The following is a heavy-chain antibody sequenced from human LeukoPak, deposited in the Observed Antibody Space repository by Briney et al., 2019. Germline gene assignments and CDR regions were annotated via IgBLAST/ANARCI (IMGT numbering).Heavy chain of an antibody. D-gene: IGHD2-15*01. V-gene: IGHV3-23*01. CDR2: ITDVGDI. J-gene: IGHJ4*02. Sequence: GGSLRLSCAASGLTFSKSALTWVRQAPGKGLEWVSTITDVGDIFYTYSVRGRFTISRDDSKNTVYMQMDGLRAEDTAVYYCTRDRGGSPTDVFDYWGQGTLVTVSS. CDR3: TRDRGGSPTDVFDY. CDR1: GLTFSKSA.